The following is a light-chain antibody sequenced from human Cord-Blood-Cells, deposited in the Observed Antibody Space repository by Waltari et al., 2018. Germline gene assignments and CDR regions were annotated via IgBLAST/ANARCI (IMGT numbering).Light chain of an antibody. CDR2: GAS. CDR1: QNVSSN. V-gene: IGKV3-15*01. J-gene: IGKJ4*01. Sequence: DIVMTQSPATLSVSPGERATLSCRASQNVSSNLAWYQQKPGQAPRLLIYGASTRATGSPARFSGSGSWTEFTLTISSLQSEDFAVYYCQQYNNWPPLTFGGGTKVEIK. CDR3: QQYNNWPPLT.